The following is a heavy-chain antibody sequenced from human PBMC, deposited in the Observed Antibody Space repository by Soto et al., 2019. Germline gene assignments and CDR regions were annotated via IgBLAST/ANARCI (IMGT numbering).Heavy chain of an antibody. J-gene: IGHJ5*02. V-gene: IGHV6-1*01. CDR2: TYYRSKWYN. Sequence: PSQTLSLTCAISGDSVSSNSAAWNWIRQSPSRGLEWLGRTYYRSKWYNDYAVSVKSRITINPDTSKNQFSLQLNSVTPADTAVYYCARVLAESIAARPGEGLWFDPWGQGILVSVSS. CDR1: GDSVSSNSAA. D-gene: IGHD6-6*01. CDR3: ARVLAESIAARPGEGLWFDP.